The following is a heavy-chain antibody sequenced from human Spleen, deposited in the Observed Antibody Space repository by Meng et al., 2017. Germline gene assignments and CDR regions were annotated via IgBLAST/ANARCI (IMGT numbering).Heavy chain of an antibody. CDR1: GFTVSHNY. D-gene: IGHD3-22*01. Sequence: GESLKISCAASGFTVSHNYMSWVRQAPGKGLVWVSRIKSDGSYTTYAESVQGRFTISRDNAKNTLYLQMNSLRAEDTAVYYCARVSASGYYFLDYWGPGTLVTVSS. J-gene: IGHJ4*02. CDR2: IKSDGSYT. CDR3: ARVSASGYYFLDY. V-gene: IGHV3-74*01.